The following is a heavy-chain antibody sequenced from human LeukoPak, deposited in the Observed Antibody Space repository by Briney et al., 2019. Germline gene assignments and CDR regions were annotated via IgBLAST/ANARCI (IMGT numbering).Heavy chain of an antibody. Sequence: AETLFLTCCVSGGAISNSDWSRIRQTLGKVLEGIGYIYYSGRTNYNPSLKSRVTISVDTSKNQFSLKLSSVTAADTALYYCARTSSSGYYFRWFDPWGQGTLVTVSS. CDR2: IYYSGRT. J-gene: IGHJ5*02. CDR1: GGAISNSD. CDR3: ARTSSSGYYFRWFDP. V-gene: IGHV4-59*01. D-gene: IGHD3-22*01.